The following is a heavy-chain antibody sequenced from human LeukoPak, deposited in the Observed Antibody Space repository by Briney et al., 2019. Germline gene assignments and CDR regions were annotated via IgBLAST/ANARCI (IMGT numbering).Heavy chain of an antibody. CDR2: ISSSSSYI. D-gene: IGHD3-22*01. CDR1: GFTFSSYS. CDR3: ASRTTPDYYDSSGYYYRTTPLDY. J-gene: IGHJ4*02. Sequence: PGGSLRLSCAASGFTFSSYSMNWVRQAPGKGLEWVSSISSSSSYIYYADSVKGRFTISRDNSKNTLYLQMNSLRAEGTAVYYCASRTTPDYYDSSGYYYRTTPLDYWGQGTLVTVSS. V-gene: IGHV3-21*01.